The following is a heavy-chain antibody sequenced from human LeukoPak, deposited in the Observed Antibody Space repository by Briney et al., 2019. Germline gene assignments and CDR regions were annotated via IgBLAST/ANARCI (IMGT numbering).Heavy chain of an antibody. CDR3: SRSLFGYTPYYYYYMDV. V-gene: IGHV3-49*03. Sequence: GGSLRLSCTASGFTFGDYAMSWFRQAPGKGLEWVGFIRSKAYGGTTEYAASVKGRFTISRDDSKSIAYLQMNSLKTEDTAVYYCSRSLFGYTPYYYYYMDVWGKGTTVTISS. CDR1: GFTFGDYA. CDR2: IRSKAYGGTT. J-gene: IGHJ6*03. D-gene: IGHD5-18*01.